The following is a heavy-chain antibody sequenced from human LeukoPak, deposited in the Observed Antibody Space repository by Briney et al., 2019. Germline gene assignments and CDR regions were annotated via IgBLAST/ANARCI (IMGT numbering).Heavy chain of an antibody. V-gene: IGHV1-18*01. D-gene: IGHD2-2*01. Sequence: ASVKVSCKASGYTFTGYGITWVRQAPGQGLEWVGWINTNNGNAKYAETLQGRVTMTTDTSTSKAYMELRSLTSADTAVYYRAGVLAYCSRTDCHDAFDIWGQGTMVTVSS. J-gene: IGHJ3*02. CDR2: INTNNGNA. CDR1: GYTFTGYG. CDR3: AGVLAYCSRTDCHDAFDI.